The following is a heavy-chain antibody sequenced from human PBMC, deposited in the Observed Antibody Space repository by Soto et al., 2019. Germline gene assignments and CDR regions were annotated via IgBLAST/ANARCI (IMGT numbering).Heavy chain of an antibody. J-gene: IGHJ4*02. CDR2: IGDDGNSP. CDR3: ARESEDLTSNFVY. Sequence: PGGSLRLSCAASGFSYSDYAMSWVRQDPGKGLECISGIGDDGNSPYYADSVRGRFTISRDHSQNTLFLQMNSLRAEDTAVYYFARESEDLTSNFVYWGQGALVTVSS. V-gene: IGHV3-23*01. CDR1: GFSYSDYA.